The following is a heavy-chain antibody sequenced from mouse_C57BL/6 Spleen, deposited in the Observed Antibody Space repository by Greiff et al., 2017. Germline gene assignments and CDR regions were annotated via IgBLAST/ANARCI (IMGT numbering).Heavy chain of an antibody. V-gene: IGHV5-17*01. CDR1: GFTFSDYG. D-gene: IGHD1-1*01. CDR2: ISSGSSTI. J-gene: IGHJ4*01. CDR3: ATLLREAMDY. Sequence: EVQGVESGGGLVKPGGSLKLSCAASGFTFSDYGMHWVRQAPEKGLEWVAYISSGSSTIYYADTVKGRFTISRDNAKNTLFLQMTSLRAEDTAMYYCATLLREAMDYWGQGTSVTVSS.